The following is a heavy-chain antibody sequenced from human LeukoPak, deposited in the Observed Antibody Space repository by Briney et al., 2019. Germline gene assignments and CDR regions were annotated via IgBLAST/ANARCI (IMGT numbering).Heavy chain of an antibody. V-gene: IGHV4-34*01. Sequence: PSETLSLTCAVYGGSFSGYYWSWIRQPPGKGLEWIGEINHSGSTNYNPSLKSRVTISVDTSKNQFSLKLSSVTAADTAVYYCASRGSGYYYFAAFDIWGQGTMVTVSS. J-gene: IGHJ3*02. D-gene: IGHD3-22*01. CDR1: GGSFSGYY. CDR2: INHSGST. CDR3: ASRGSGYYYFAAFDI.